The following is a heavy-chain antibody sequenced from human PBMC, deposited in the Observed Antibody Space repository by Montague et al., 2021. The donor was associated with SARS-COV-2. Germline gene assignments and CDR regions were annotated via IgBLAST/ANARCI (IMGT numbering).Heavy chain of an antibody. CDR1: GFTFSSYG. CDR2: IWHDGSNK. D-gene: IGHD3-16*01. J-gene: IGHJ4*02. V-gene: IGHV3-33*01. CDR3: ARDLFWGTDSGTQQRRDY. Sequence: SLRLSCAASGFTFSSYGMHWVRQTPGKGLEWVAVIWHDGSNKYYADSVKGRFTISRDNSKNTLYLQMNSLRAEDTAVYYCARDLFWGTDSGTQQRRDYWGQGTLVTVSS.